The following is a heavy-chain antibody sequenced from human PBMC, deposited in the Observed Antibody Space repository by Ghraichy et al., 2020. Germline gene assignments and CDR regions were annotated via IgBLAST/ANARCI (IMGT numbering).Heavy chain of an antibody. CDR2: IIAVSGTT. Sequence: SVKVSCKASGATFSSYSFSWVRQAPGQGLEWMGGIIAVSGTTNNAQKFQGRVKITADASTRAVYMELSSLRSDDTAVYYCASAKRRTGDGKVRYYFDYWGQGTLVTVSS. V-gene: IGHV1-69*13. CDR3: ASAKRRTGDGKVRYYFDY. J-gene: IGHJ4*02. CDR1: GATFSSYS. D-gene: IGHD5-24*01.